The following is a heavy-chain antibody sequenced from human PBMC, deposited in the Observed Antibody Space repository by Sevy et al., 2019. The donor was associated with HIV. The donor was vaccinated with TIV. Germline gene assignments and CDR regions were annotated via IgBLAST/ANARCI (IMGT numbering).Heavy chain of an antibody. V-gene: IGHV1-2*06. Sequence: ASVKVSCKASGYTFTGDYLHWVRQAPGHGLEWMGRVFPNSGGTNYAQKFQGRVTMTRETSISTAYMGLSRLRSDDTAVYYCARDGGGGTTNSGMDVWGQGTTVTVSS. CDR1: GYTFTGDY. J-gene: IGHJ6*02. CDR2: VFPNSGGT. CDR3: ARDGGGGTTNSGMDV. D-gene: IGHD1-7*01.